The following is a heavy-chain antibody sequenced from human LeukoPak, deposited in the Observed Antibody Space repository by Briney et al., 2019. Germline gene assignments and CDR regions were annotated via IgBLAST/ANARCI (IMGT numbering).Heavy chain of an antibody. Sequence: GGSLRLSCAASGXTFSSYSMNWVRQAPGKGLEWVGVIWSDGTEKYYADSVKGRFTISRDSSENMLYLQMNSLRAEDTAVYYCARDQRRWLHSFDYWGQGTLVTVSS. J-gene: IGHJ4*02. CDR3: ARDQRRWLHSFDY. D-gene: IGHD5-24*01. CDR1: GXTFSSYS. V-gene: IGHV3-33*08. CDR2: IWSDGTEK.